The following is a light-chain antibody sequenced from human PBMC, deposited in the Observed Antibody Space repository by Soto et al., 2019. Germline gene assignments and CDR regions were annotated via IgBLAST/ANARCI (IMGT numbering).Light chain of an antibody. V-gene: IGKV3-15*01. CDR3: QQYNNWPPYT. CDR1: QSVSSN. CDR2: GVS. J-gene: IGKJ2*01. Sequence: EIVMTQAPATLSVSPGERDTLSCRASQSVSSNLAWYQQKFGQAPRLLMYGVSTRATGIPARFSGSGSGTEFTLTISSLQSEDFAIYYCQQYNNWPPYTFGQGTKVDIK.